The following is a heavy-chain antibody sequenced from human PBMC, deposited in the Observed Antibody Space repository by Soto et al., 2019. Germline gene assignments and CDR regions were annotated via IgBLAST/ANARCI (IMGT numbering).Heavy chain of an antibody. CDR1: GYTFTSYG. V-gene: IGHV1-18*04. J-gene: IGHJ4*02. CDR2: ISAYNGNT. CDR3: ARDYDSSGYYPHDY. Sequence: ASVKVSCKASGYTFTSYGISWVRQAPGQGLEWMGWISAYNGNTNYAQKLQGRVTMTTDTSTSTAYMELRSPRSDDTAVYYCARDYDSSGYYPHDYWGQGTLVTVSS. D-gene: IGHD3-22*01.